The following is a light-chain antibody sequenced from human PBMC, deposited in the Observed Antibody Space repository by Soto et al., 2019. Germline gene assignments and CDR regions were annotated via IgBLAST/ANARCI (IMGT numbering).Light chain of an antibody. CDR1: QSVSSSY. Sequence: EIVLTQSPGTLSLSPGERATLSCRASQSVSSSYLAWYQQKPGQAPRPLIYGASSRAIGIPARFSGSGSGTDFTLTISRLEPEDFAVYSCQQYGSSPWTFGQGTKVEIK. CDR3: QQYGSSPWT. J-gene: IGKJ1*01. V-gene: IGKV3-20*01. CDR2: GAS.